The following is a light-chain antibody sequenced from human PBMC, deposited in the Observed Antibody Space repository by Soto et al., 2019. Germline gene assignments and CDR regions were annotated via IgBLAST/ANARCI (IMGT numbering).Light chain of an antibody. V-gene: IGKV1-39*01. CDR3: QQSYSDPRT. Sequence: DIQMTQSPSSLSASVGDRVTITCRPSQTISISLNWYQQKPGKHPNLLIYGASSLQSGVPSRFRGSGSGTDFTLTLSSLLPEDFATYYFQQSYSDPRTFGQGTKVEIK. CDR1: QTISIS. J-gene: IGKJ1*01. CDR2: GAS.